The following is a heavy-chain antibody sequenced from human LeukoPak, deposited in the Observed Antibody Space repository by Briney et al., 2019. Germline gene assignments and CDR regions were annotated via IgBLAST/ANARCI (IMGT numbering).Heavy chain of an antibody. J-gene: IGHJ4*02. Sequence: ASVKVSCKASGYTFTGHYMHWVREAPGQGLEWMGRINPNSGGTNYAQKFQGRVTMTRDMSISTAYMELSRLRSDDTAVYYCARFNSGSYYLLSDYWGQGTLVTVSS. CDR3: ARFNSGSYYLLSDY. CDR2: INPNSGGT. D-gene: IGHD1-26*01. V-gene: IGHV1-2*06. CDR1: GYTFTGHY.